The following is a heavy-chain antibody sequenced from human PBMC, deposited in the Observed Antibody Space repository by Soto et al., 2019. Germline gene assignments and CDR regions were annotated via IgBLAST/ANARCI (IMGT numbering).Heavy chain of an antibody. V-gene: IGHV4-61*01. CDR1: GGSVSSGSYY. CDR2: IYYSGST. CDR3: ARSTVTKFDY. J-gene: IGHJ4*02. Sequence: SETLSLTCTVSGGSVSSGSYYWSWIRQPPGKGLEWIGYIYYSGSTNYNPSLKSRVTISVDTSKNQFSLKLSSVTAADTAVYYCARSTVTKFDYWGQGTLVTVSS. D-gene: IGHD4-17*01.